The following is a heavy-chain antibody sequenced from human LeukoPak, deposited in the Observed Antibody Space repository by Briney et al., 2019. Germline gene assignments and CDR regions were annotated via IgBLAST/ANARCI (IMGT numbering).Heavy chain of an antibody. J-gene: IGHJ4*02. D-gene: IGHD4-17*01. CDR3: ASLRDYGDFFDY. CDR1: GFTFSSYS. V-gene: IGHV3-21*01. CDR2: ISSSSSYI. Sequence: PGGSLRLPCAASGFTFSSYSMNWVRQAPGKGLEWVSSISSSSSYIYYADSVKGRFTISRDNAKNSLYLQMNSLRAEDTAVYYCASLRDYGDFFDYWGQGTLVTVSS.